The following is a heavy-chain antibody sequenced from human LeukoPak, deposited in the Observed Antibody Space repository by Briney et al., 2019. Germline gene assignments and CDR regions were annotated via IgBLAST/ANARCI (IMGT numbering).Heavy chain of an antibody. D-gene: IGHD2-2*01. CDR1: GYTFTSNY. Sequence: ASVKVSCKAFGYTFTSNYMHWVRQAPGQGPEWMGWINPNSGGTNYAQKFQGRVTMTRDTSISTAYMELSRLRSDDTAVYYCARDARHRYCSSSSCYRGWLDPWGQGTPVTVSS. J-gene: IGHJ5*02. CDR2: INPNSGGT. V-gene: IGHV1-2*02. CDR3: ARDARHRYCSSSSCYRGWLDP.